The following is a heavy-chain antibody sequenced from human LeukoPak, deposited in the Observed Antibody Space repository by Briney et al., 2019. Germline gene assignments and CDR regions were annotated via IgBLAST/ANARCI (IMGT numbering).Heavy chain of an antibody. CDR2: IYYIGST. V-gene: IGHV4-59*02. J-gene: IGHJ3*02. CDR1: GGSVSSYY. Sequence: SETLSLTCTVSGGSVSSYYWSWIRQPPGKGLEWIGYIYYIGSTNYNPSLKSRVTISVDTSKNQFSLKLSSVTAADTAVYYCARVGNSYYEALAFDIWGQGTMVTVSS. CDR3: ARVGNSYYEALAFDI. D-gene: IGHD2/OR15-2a*01.